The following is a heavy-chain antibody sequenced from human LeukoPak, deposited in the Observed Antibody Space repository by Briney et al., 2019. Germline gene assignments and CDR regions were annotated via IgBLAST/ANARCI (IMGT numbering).Heavy chain of an antibody. J-gene: IGHJ5*02. D-gene: IGHD4-17*01. Sequence: SETLSLTCTVSGGSISSYYWSWIRQPPGKGLEWIGYIYYSGSTNYNPSLKSRVTISVDTSKNQFSLKLSSVTAADTAVYYCARVQRDYGEYSWFDPWGQGTLVTVSS. CDR2: IYYSGST. V-gene: IGHV4-59*01. CDR3: ARVQRDYGEYSWFDP. CDR1: GGSISSYY.